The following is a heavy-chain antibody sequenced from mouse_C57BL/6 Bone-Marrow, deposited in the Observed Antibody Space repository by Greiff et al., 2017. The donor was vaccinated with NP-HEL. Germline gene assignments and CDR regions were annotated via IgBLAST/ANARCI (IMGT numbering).Heavy chain of an antibody. J-gene: IGHJ1*03. V-gene: IGHV2-5*01. CDR1: GFSLTSYG. Sequence: VKLQESGPGLVQPSQSLSITCTVSGFSLTSYGVHWVRQSPGKGLEWLGVIWRGGSTDYNAAFMSRLSITKDNSKSQVFFKMNSLHADDTAIYYCAKKRETGTSYWYFDVWGTGTTVTVSS. D-gene: IGHD4-1*01. CDR2: IWRGGST. CDR3: AKKRETGTSYWYFDV.